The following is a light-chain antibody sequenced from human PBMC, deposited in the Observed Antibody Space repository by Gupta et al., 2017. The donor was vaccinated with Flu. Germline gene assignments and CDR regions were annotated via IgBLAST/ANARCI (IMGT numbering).Light chain of an antibody. J-gene: IGKJ1*01. CDR3: QQSYRLAT. CDR2: TAS. V-gene: IGKV1-39*01. CDR1: QSISTY. Sequence: DIEMTQSPSSLSASVGDRVTITCRASQSISTYLNWYQYKPGKAPKLLIYTASSLHSGVPSRFSCCGSGTDFTLTISSLQPEDIATYYCQQSYRLATFGQWTKVEIK.